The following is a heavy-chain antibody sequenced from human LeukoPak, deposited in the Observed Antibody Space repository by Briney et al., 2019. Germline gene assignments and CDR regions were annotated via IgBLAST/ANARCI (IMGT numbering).Heavy chain of an antibody. CDR2: ISSSGSTI. CDR1: GFTFSDYY. Sequence: PGGSLRLSCAASGFTFSDYYMSWIRQAPGKELEWVSYISSSGSTIYYADSVKGRFTISRDNAKNSLYLQMNSLRAEDTAVYYCARDFRPDYGGNSGEPWGQGTLVTVSS. V-gene: IGHV3-11*01. CDR3: ARDFRPDYGGNSGEP. J-gene: IGHJ5*02. D-gene: IGHD4-23*01.